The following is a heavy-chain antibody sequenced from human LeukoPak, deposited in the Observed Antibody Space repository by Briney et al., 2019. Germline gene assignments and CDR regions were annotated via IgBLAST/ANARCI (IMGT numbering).Heavy chain of an antibody. CDR2: IYYSGST. Sequence: SETLSLTCTVSGGSISSYYWSWIRQPPGKGLEWIGYIYYSGSTNHNPSLKSRVTISVDTSKNQFSLKLSSVTAADTAVYYCAREAHLYGIDYWGQGTLVTVSS. D-gene: IGHD4-17*01. CDR3: AREAHLYGIDY. J-gene: IGHJ4*02. V-gene: IGHV4-59*01. CDR1: GGSISSYY.